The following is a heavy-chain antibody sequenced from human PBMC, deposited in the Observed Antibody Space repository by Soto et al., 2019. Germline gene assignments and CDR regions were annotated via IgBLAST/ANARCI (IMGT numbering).Heavy chain of an antibody. Sequence: QVQLQESGPGLVNPSGTLSLTCAVSGGSLSSSSWSRWVHQPPGKALAWLGEIYYSGSTKYNPSLNSRVTISADQSKNDLSLRLSSVTAADTAVYYCVHHGGDPYYHDFWGQGMLVTVSS. CDR1: GGSLSSSSW. CDR2: IYYSGST. CDR3: VHHGGDPYYHDF. D-gene: IGHD4-17*01. V-gene: IGHV4-4*02. J-gene: IGHJ4*02.